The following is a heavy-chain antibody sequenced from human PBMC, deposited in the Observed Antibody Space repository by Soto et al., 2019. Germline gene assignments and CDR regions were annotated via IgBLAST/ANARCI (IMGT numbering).Heavy chain of an antibody. CDR1: GGSISSSSYY. CDR3: ARKQRVFQYYYGMDV. D-gene: IGHD2-8*01. V-gene: IGHV4-39*01. J-gene: IGHJ6*02. CDR2: IYYSGST. Sequence: SETLSLTCTVSGGSISSSSYYWGWIRQPPGKGLEWIGSIYYSGSTYYNPSLKSRVTISVDTSKDQFSLKLSSVAAADTAVYYCARKQRVFQYYYGMDVWGQGTTVTVSS.